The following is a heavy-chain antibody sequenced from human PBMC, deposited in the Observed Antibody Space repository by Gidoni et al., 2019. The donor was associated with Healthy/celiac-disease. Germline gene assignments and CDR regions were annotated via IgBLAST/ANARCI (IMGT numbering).Heavy chain of an antibody. CDR2: ISSSGSTI. J-gene: IGHJ4*02. V-gene: IGHV3-11*01. CDR1: GFPFSDYY. CDR3: ARNSLGCTNGVCYFDY. Sequence: QVQRVESGGGLVKPGGSLRLSCAAPGFPFSDYYMSWIRQAPGKGLEWVSYISSSGSTIYYADSVKGRFTISRDNAKNSLYLQMNSLRAEDTAVYYCARNSLGCTNGVCYFDYWGQGTLVTVSS. D-gene: IGHD2-8*01.